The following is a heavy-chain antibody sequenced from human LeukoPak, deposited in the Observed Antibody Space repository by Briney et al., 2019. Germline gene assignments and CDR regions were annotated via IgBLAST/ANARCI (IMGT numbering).Heavy chain of an antibody. V-gene: IGHV4-4*02. CDR3: ARRVSSGWYYFDY. CDR2: VNLQGST. CDR1: GGSISNTNW. Sequence: SGTLSLTCGVSGGSISNTNWWTWVRQPPGKGLEWIGEVNLQGSTNYNPSLKSRVAISVDKSENHISLKLTSVTAADTAVYHCARRVSSGWYYFDYWGQGTLVTVSS. D-gene: IGHD6-19*01. J-gene: IGHJ4*02.